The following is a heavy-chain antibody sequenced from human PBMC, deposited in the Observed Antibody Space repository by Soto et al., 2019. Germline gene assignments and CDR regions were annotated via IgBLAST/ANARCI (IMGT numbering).Heavy chain of an antibody. Sequence: SETLSLTCTVTGGAISGYYWTWIRQSAGGGLEWIGRIYSSGSTDYNPSLKSRVTISLDTSMNHFSLRLSSVTAADTAVYYCARGQRFSDWFDPWGQGTLVTVSS. J-gene: IGHJ5*02. CDR1: GGAISGYY. V-gene: IGHV4-4*07. CDR2: IYSSGST. CDR3: ARGQRFSDWFDP. D-gene: IGHD3-3*01.